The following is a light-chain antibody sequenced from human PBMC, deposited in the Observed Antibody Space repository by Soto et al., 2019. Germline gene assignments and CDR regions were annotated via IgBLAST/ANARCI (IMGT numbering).Light chain of an antibody. CDR2: GAS. V-gene: IGKV3-20*01. CDR1: QSVTSDY. Sequence: EIVLTQSPGTLSLSPGERATLSCRASQSVTSDYLAWYQQKPGQAPRLLIHGASSRATGIPDRFSGSGSETDFTLTISRLEPEDFAVYYCQQYGRPFGQGTKVDIK. J-gene: IGKJ1*01. CDR3: QQYGRP.